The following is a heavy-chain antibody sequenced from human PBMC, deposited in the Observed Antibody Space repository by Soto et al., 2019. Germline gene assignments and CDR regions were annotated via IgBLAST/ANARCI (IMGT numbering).Heavy chain of an antibody. D-gene: IGHD2-21*02. CDR2: VNPSGGHT. V-gene: IGHV1-46*01. J-gene: IGHJ4*02. CDR3: ARGGHVVVVTAALDY. Sequence: QVQLMQSGAEVKKPGASVKVSCKASGDTFTDYYIHWVRQAPGQGLEWMGTVNPSGGHTTYAQHFLGRVTMTRDTSTSTLSMEQTSLTSDDPAIYYCARGGHVVVVTAALDYWGQGTLVTVSS. CDR1: GDTFTDYY.